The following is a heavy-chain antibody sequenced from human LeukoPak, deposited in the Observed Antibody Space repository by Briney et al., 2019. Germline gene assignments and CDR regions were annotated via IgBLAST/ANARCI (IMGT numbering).Heavy chain of an antibody. D-gene: IGHD6-19*01. V-gene: IGHV4-34*01. CDR2: INHSGST. CDR3: ARVRGSKWVARFDY. J-gene: IGHJ4*02. Sequence: PSETLSLTCAVYGGSFSGYYWSWIRQSPGKGLEWIGEINHSGSTNYNPSPKSRVTISVDTSKNQFSLKLSSVTAADTAVYYCARVRGSKWVARFDYWGQGTLVTVSS. CDR1: GGSFSGYY.